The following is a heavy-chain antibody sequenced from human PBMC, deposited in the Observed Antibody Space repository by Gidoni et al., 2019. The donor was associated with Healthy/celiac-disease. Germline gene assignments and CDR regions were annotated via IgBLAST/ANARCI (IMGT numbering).Heavy chain of an antibody. Sequence: EVQLVETGGGLIQPGGSLRRSCSASGFTVSSNYMSWVRQAPGKGLEWVSVISRGGSTYYADSVKGRFTISRDNSKNTLCLQMNSLRAEDTAVYYCAYRAVEFLGDAFDIWGQGTMVTVSS. CDR2: ISRGGST. J-gene: IGHJ3*02. CDR3: AYRAVEFLGDAFDI. CDR1: GFTVSSNY. V-gene: IGHV3-53*02. D-gene: IGHD2-15*01.